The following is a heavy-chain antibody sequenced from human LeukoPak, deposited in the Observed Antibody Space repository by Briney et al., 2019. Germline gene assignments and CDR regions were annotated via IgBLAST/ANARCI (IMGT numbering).Heavy chain of an antibody. Sequence: PSETLSLTCTVSGGSISSSYYYWGWIRQPPGKGLEWIGSIYYSGSTYYNPSLKSRVTISVDTSKNQFSLKLSSVTAADTAVYYCARDRSGWSLWGQEPWSPSPQ. J-gene: IGHJ4*02. CDR2: IYYSGST. D-gene: IGHD6-19*01. CDR1: GGSISSSYYY. CDR3: ARDRSGWSL. V-gene: IGHV4-39*07.